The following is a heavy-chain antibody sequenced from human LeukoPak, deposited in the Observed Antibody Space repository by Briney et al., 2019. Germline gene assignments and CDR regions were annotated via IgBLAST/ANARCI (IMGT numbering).Heavy chain of an antibody. Sequence: PSETLSLTCTVSGGSISSSSYYWGWIRQPPGKGLEWIGSIYYSGSTYYNPSLKSRVTISVDTSKNQFSLKLSSVTAADTAVYYCARSRGNWNYGYDFDYWGQGTLVTVSS. CDR3: ARSRGNWNYGYDFDY. CDR2: IYYSGST. CDR1: GGSISSSSYY. D-gene: IGHD1-7*01. V-gene: IGHV4-39*07. J-gene: IGHJ4*02.